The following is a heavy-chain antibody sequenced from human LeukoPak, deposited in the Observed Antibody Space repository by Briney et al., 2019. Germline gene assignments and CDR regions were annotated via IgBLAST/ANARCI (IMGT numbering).Heavy chain of an antibody. CDR1: GLNFTGYW. J-gene: IGHJ4*02. V-gene: IGHV3-74*03. D-gene: IGHD3-10*01. CDR2: LYSDGRSL. Sequence: QPGGSLRLSCAGSGLNFTGYWMHWVRHPPGKGLVWISRLYSDGRSLTYADSVEGRFTISRDNAKNMLYLQMNSLRPDDTAVYYCARGRGLGEFAVASFDSWGQGTLVTVSS. CDR3: ARGRGLGEFAVASFDS.